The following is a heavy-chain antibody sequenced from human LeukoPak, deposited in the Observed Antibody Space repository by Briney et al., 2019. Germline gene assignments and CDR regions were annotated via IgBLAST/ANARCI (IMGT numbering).Heavy chain of an antibody. CDR3: AKVSTSMVTDYFDY. Sequence: GGSLRLSCAASGFTFDDYAMHWVRQAPGKGLGCVSGISWNSGSIDYADSVKGRFTISRDNAKNSLYLQINSLRAEDTALYYCAKVSTSMVTDYFDYGGQGTLVTVSS. CDR1: GFTFDDYA. CDR2: ISWNSGSI. J-gene: IGHJ4*02. D-gene: IGHD5-18*01. V-gene: IGHV3-9*01.